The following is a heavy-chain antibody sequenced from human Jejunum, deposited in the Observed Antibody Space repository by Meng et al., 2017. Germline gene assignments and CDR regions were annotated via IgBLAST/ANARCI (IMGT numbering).Heavy chain of an antibody. V-gene: IGHV4-4*02. CDR3: ARGVGDIRVGFDY. Sequence: SGQELGRPSGTLSLPCEVPVDSIGSTNWWDWLRQPPGKGLEWIGEIHHSGRTNFISSLKSRVSISVDESKNQFSLTLKSVTAADTAVYYCARGVGDIRVGFDYWGQGILVTVSS. CDR2: IHHSGRT. CDR1: VDSIGSTNW. D-gene: IGHD5-12*01. J-gene: IGHJ4*02.